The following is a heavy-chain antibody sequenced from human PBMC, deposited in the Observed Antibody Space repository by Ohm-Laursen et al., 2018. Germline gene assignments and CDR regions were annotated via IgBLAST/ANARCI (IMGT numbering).Heavy chain of an antibody. V-gene: IGHV4-61*08. D-gene: IGHD1-26*01. CDR1: GGPGNSGDYY. J-gene: IGHJ4*02. Sequence: ETLSLTCSVSGGPGNSGDYYWSWIRQPPGKGLEWIGYVYYSGSTNYNPSLKNRVTISVDTSRNQFSLKLSSVTAADTAVYYCARDSGSYLRDYWGQGTLVTVSS. CDR2: VYYSGST. CDR3: ARDSGSYLRDY.